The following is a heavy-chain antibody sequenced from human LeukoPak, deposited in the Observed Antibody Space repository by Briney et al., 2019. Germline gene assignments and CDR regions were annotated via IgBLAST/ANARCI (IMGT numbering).Heavy chain of an antibody. J-gene: IGHJ5*02. V-gene: IGHV1-2*02. CDR2: IKPDSGGT. CDR1: GYTFTDYY. CDR3: ARVGSSWYMEYYFDP. D-gene: IGHD6-13*01. Sequence: ASVKVSCKASGYTFTDYYLHWVRQAPGQGLEWMGWIKPDSGGTNYAQKFQGRVTMTGDTSISTAYMELSRLTSDDTAGYFCARVGSSWYMEYYFDPWGQGTLVTVSS.